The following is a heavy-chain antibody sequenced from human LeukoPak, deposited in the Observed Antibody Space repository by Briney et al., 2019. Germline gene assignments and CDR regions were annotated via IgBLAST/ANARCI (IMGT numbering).Heavy chain of an antibody. V-gene: IGHV3-30*04. CDR1: RFTFSNYA. CDR3: ARSVHIGYHDY. CDR2: ISYDGSDK. Sequence: SGGSLRLSCAASRFTFSNYAMHWVRQAPGKGLAWVAVISYDGSDKYYADSVKGRFTISRDNSKNTVYLQMNSLRAEDTAVYYCARSVHIGYHDYWGQGTLVTVSS. D-gene: IGHD2-21*01. J-gene: IGHJ4*02.